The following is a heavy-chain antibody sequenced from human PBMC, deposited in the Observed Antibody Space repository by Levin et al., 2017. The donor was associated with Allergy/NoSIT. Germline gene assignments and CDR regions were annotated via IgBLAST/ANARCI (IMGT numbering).Heavy chain of an antibody. CDR3: ARLYDTSSWYEIRFDP. CDR1: GYNFLAYW. Sequence: ASVKVSCKASGYNFLAYWIGWVRQMPGKGLEWMGVIYPGDSDTRYSPSFQGQVTMSADKSITTVYLEWSGLKASDTAIYYCARLYDTSSWYEIRFDPWGQGTLVTVSS. CDR2: IYPGDSDT. V-gene: IGHV5-51*01. J-gene: IGHJ5*02. D-gene: IGHD6-13*01.